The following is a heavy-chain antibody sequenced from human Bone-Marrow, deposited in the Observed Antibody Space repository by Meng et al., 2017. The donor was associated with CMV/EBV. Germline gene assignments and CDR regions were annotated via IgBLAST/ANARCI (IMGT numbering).Heavy chain of an antibody. CDR1: GFTFSSYA. Sequence: GGSLRLSCAASGFTFSSYAMSWVRQAPGKGLEWVSAICGSGGSTYYADSVKGRFTISRDNSKNTLYLQMNSLRAEDTAVYYCAKMFGYCSRTSCYNGDYYYYGMDVWGQGTTVTVSS. CDR3: AKMFGYCSRTSCYNGDYYYYGMDV. D-gene: IGHD2-2*02. V-gene: IGHV3-23*01. J-gene: IGHJ6*02. CDR2: ICGSGGST.